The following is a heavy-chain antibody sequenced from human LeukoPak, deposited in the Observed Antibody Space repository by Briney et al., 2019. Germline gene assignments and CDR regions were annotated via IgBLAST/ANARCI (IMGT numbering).Heavy chain of an antibody. CDR3: ARDLSPVVRASPMGY. CDR2: ITYDGYYK. CDR1: GYSFTSYG. Sequence: GGSLRLSCAASGYSFTSYGMHWVRQAPGKGLEWVALITYDGYYKYYSDSVKGRFTISSDTSKNTLYLQMNSLRAEDTAVYYCARDLSPVVRASPMGYWGQGTLVTVSS. J-gene: IGHJ4*02. D-gene: IGHD3-10*01. V-gene: IGHV3-30*03.